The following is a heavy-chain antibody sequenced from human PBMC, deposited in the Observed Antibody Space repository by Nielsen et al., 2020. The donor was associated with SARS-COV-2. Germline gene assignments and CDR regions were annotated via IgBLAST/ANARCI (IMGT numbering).Heavy chain of an antibody. CDR1: GYTFTSYG. CDR2: ISAYNGNT. Sequence: ASVKVSCKASGYTFTSYGISWVRQAPGQGLEWMGWISAYNGNTNYAQKLQGRVTMTRDTSTSTVYMELSSLRSDDTAVFYCARDSSGTYRRVDYWGQGTLVTVSS. V-gene: IGHV1-18*01. J-gene: IGHJ4*02. CDR3: ARDSSGTYRRVDY. D-gene: IGHD3-22*01.